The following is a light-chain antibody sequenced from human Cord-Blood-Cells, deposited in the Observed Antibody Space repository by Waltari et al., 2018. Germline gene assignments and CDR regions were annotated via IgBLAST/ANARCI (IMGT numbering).Light chain of an antibody. CDR3: QQYYSTPPWT. J-gene: IGKJ1*01. CDR1: QGISSY. V-gene: IGKV1D-43*01. Sequence: AIRMTQSPFPLSASVVYRVTITCWASQGISSYLAWYQQKTAKAPKLFIYYASSLQSGVTSRFSGSGSGTDYTLTISSLQPEDFATYYCQQYYSTPPWTFGQGTKVEIK. CDR2: YAS.